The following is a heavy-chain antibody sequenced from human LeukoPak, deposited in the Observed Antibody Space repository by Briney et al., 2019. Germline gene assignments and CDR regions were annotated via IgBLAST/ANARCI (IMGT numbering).Heavy chain of an antibody. CDR2: ISSSSSTI. D-gene: IGHD2-21*01. CDR1: GFTFSSYS. J-gene: IGHJ4*02. V-gene: IGHV3-48*01. Sequence: PGGSLRLSRAASGFTFSSYSMNWVRQAPGKGLEWVSYISSSSSTIYYADSVKGRFTISRDNAKNSLYLQMNSLRAEDTAVYYCARGPAYCGGDCLGYWGQGTLVTVSS. CDR3: ARGPAYCGGDCLGY.